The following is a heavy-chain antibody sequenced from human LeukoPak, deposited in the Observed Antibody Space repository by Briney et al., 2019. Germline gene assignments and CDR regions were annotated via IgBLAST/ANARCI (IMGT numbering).Heavy chain of an antibody. CDR1: GGSFSGYY. CDR3: ARERGSSGWYDGYYYYGMDV. CDR2: INHSGST. J-gene: IGHJ6*02. Sequence: SETLSLTCAVYGGSFSGYYWSWIRQPPGEGLEWIGEINHSGSTNYNPSLKSRVTISVDTSKNQFYLKLSSVTAADTAVYYCARERGSSGWYDGYYYYGMDVWGQGTTVAVSS. D-gene: IGHD6-19*01. V-gene: IGHV4-34*01.